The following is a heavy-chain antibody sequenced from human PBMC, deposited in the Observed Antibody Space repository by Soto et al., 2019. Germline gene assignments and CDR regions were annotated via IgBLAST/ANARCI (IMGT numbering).Heavy chain of an antibody. CDR2: IYYSGST. CDR1: GGSLRSGGYY. Sequence: QVQLQESGPGLVKPSQTLSLSCTVSGGSLRSGGYYWSRIRQHPGKGLEWIGFIYYSGSTYYNPSLKSRVTISVDTSQNQFSLKLSSVTAADTAVYYCARDTQRGYSGYFDSWGQGTLVTVSS. V-gene: IGHV4-31*03. D-gene: IGHD5-12*01. CDR3: ARDTQRGYSGYFDS. J-gene: IGHJ4*02.